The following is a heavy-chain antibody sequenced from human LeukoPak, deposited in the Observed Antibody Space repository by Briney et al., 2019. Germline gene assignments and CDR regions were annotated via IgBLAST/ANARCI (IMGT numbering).Heavy chain of an antibody. V-gene: IGHV4-38-2*02. Sequence: PSETLSLTCTVSGYSISSGYYWGWIRQPPGKGLEWIGSIYHSGSTYYNPSLKSRVTISVDTSKNQFSLKLSSVTAADTAVYYCARREWLQPLDYWGQGTLVTVSS. D-gene: IGHD5-24*01. CDR1: GYSISSGYY. CDR2: IYHSGST. CDR3: ARREWLQPLDY. J-gene: IGHJ4*02.